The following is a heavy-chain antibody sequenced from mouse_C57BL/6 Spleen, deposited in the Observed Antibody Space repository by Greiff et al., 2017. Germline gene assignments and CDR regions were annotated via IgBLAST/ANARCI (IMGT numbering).Heavy chain of an antibody. V-gene: IGHV1-76*01. CDR2: IYPGSGNT. J-gene: IGHJ4*01. D-gene: IGHD2-5*01. Sequence: VQLQQSGAELVRPGASVKLSCKASGYTFTDYYINWVKQRPGQGLEWIARIYPGSGNTYYNEKFKGTATLNAANSSSTAYMQLSSLTSEDSAVYVCARQGRNYGDYWGQGTSVTVSS. CDR3: ARQGRNYGDY. CDR1: GYTFTDYY.